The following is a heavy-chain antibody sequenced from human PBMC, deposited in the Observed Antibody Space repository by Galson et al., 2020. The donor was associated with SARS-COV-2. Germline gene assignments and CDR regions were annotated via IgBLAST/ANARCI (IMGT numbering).Heavy chain of an antibody. CDR1: GGSFSGYY. J-gene: IGHJ4*02. Sequence: SETLSLTCAVYGGSFSGYYWSWIRQPPGKGLEWIGEINHSGSTNYNPSLKSRVTISVDTSKNQFSLKLSSVTAADTAVYYCARFGEVIEYSSSYFDYWGQGTLVTVSS. D-gene: IGHD6-6*01. CDR2: INHSGST. V-gene: IGHV4-34*01. CDR3: ARFGEVIEYSSSYFDY.